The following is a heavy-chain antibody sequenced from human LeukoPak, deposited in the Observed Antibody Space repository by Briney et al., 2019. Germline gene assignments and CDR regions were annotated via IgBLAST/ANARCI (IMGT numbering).Heavy chain of an antibody. V-gene: IGHV3-48*03. CDR3: AKNRWGSVATPDS. CDR1: GFTFSSYE. J-gene: IGHJ4*02. CDR2: ISSSGSTI. D-gene: IGHD5-12*01. Sequence: GGSLRLSCAASGFTFSSYEMNWVRQAPGKGLEWVSYISSSGSTIYYADSVKGRFTISRDNSKNTVYLQMNTLRTEDTALYYCAKNRWGSVATPDSWGQGTLVTVSS.